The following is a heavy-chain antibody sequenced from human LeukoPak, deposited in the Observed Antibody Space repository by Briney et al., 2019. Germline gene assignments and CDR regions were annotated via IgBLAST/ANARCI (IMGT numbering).Heavy chain of an antibody. J-gene: IGHJ4*02. CDR1: GGSFSGYY. CDR2: INHSGST. D-gene: IGHD6-13*01. V-gene: IGHV4-34*01. Sequence: SETLSLTCAVYGGSFSGYYWSWIRQPPGKGLEWIGEINHSGSTNYNPSLKSRVTISVDTSKNQFSLKLSSVTAADTAVYYCARGIRDNRDYSSSWFDYWGQGTLVTVSS. CDR3: ARGIRDNRDYSSSWFDY.